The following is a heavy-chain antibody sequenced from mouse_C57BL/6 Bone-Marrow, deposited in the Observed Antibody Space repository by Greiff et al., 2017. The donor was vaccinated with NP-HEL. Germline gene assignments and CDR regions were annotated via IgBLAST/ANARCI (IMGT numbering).Heavy chain of an antibody. V-gene: IGHV5-12*01. D-gene: IGHD1-1*01. CDR3: ARPYYFWYFDV. CDR2: ISNGGGST. Sequence: EVKLVESGGGLVQPGGSLKLSCAASGFTFSDYYMYWVRQTPEKRLEWVAYISNGGGSTYYPDTVKGRFTISRDNAKNTLYLQMSRLKSEDTAMYYCARPYYFWYFDVWGTGTTVTVSS. J-gene: IGHJ1*03. CDR1: GFTFSDYY.